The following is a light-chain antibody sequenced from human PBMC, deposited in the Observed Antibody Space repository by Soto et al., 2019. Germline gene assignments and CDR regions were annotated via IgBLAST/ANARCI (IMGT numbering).Light chain of an antibody. CDR1: QSVSSY. J-gene: IGKJ1*01. Sequence: EIVLTQSPATLSLSPGERATLSCRASQSVSSYLAWYQQKPGQAPRLLIYDASNRATGIPARFSGSGSWTDFSLTISGLEPEDFAVYYCQQRSNWPPSWTFGEGAKVEIK. V-gene: IGKV3-11*01. CDR2: DAS. CDR3: QQRSNWPPSWT.